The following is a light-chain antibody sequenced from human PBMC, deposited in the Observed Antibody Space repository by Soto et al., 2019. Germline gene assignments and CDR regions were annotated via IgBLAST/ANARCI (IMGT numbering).Light chain of an antibody. CDR1: QSLLDSADGNTY. J-gene: IGKJ2*01. CDR3: MQRIEFPYT. Sequence: DIVMTQTPLSLPVTPGEPASISCRSSQSLLDSADGNTYLDWYLQKPGQSPQLLIYTLSDRASGVPDRFSGSGSGTDFTLKISRVEAEDVGVYYCMQRIEFPYTFGQGTKLEIK. V-gene: IGKV2-40*01. CDR2: TLS.